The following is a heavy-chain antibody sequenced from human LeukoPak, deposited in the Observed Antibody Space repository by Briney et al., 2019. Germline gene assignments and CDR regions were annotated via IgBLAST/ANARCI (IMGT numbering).Heavy chain of an antibody. CDR2: ISYDGSNK. J-gene: IGHJ4*02. V-gene: IGHV3-30*04. D-gene: IGHD2-15*01. CDR3: ARGGADLSILGYCSGDTCPIGHFDY. Sequence: GRSLRLSCAASGFTFSSYAMHWVRQAPGKGLEWVAVISYDGSNKYYADSVKGRFTISRDNSKNTLYLQMNSLRAEDTAVYYCARGGADLSILGYCSGDTCPIGHFDYWGQGTLVTVSS. CDR1: GFTFSSYA.